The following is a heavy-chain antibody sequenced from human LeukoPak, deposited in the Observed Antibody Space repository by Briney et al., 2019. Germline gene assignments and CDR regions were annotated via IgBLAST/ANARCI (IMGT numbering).Heavy chain of an antibody. J-gene: IGHJ4*02. CDR1: GFTFSSHA. Sequence: GGSLRLSCAASGFTFSSHALSWVRRAPGKGLEWASSLSGSGYNTYYADSVKGRFTISRDNSKNTVYLQMNSLRAEDTAVYYCAKDPYGTRYFDYWGQGTLVTVSS. CDR2: LSGSGYNT. D-gene: IGHD2-2*01. V-gene: IGHV3-23*01. CDR3: AKDPYGTRYFDY.